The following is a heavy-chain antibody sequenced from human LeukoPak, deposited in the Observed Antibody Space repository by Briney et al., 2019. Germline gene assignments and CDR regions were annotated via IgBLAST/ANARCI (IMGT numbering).Heavy chain of an antibody. CDR2: IYYSGST. V-gene: IGHV4-59*01. J-gene: IGHJ4*02. Sequence: SETLSLTCTVSGGFISSYYWSWIRQPPGKGLEWIGYIYYSGSTNYNPSLKSRVSISVDMFKNQFSLKLNSVTAADTAVYYCATSGRFDYWGQGTLVPVSS. CDR3: ATSGRFDY. CDR1: GGFISSYY.